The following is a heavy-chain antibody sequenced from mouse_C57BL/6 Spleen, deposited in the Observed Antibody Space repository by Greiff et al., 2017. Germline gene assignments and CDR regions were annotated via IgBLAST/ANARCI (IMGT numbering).Heavy chain of an antibody. CDR2: INPGSGGT. J-gene: IGHJ4*01. CDR3: ARSWGGYYYAMDY. D-gene: IGHD2-2*01. CDR1: GYAFTNYL. Sequence: QVQLQQSGAELVRPGTSVKVSCKASGYAFTNYLIEWVKQRPGQGLEWIGVINPGSGGTNYNEKFKGKATLTADKSSSTAYMQLSSLTSEDSAVYVCARSWGGYYYAMDYWGQGTSVTVSS. V-gene: IGHV1-54*01.